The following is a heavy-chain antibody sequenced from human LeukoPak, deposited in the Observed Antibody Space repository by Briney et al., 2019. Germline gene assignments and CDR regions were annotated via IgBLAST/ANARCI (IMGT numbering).Heavy chain of an antibody. CDR3: ARDLPYYYDSSGYDY. CDR2: INPNSGGT. V-gene: IGHV1-2*02. CDR1: GYTFTSYD. J-gene: IGHJ4*02. D-gene: IGHD3-22*01. Sequence: GASVKVSCKASGYTFTSYDINWVRQATGQGLEWMGWINPNSGGTNYAQKFQGRVTMTRDTSISTAYMELSRLRSDDTAVYYCARDLPYYYDSSGYDYWGQGTLVTVSS.